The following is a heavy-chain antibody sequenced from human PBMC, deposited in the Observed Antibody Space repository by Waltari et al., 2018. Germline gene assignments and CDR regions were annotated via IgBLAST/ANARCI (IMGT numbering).Heavy chain of an antibody. CDR3: ATDTSPPY. CDR1: GGTLGRFA. CDR2: IIPKIGAS. J-gene: IGHJ4*02. V-gene: IGHV1-69*01. D-gene: IGHD2-2*01. Sequence: QVQLVQSGAEVKKPGSSVKVSCKASGGTLGRFAISWLRQAAGEGLEWMGGIIPKIGASNYAQKFQGRVTITADDSTRIAYMEVSSLRFEDTAVYFCATDTSPPYWGQGTLVIVSS.